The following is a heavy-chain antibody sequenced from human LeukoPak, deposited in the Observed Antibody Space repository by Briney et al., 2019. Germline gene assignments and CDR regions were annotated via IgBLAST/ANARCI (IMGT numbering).Heavy chain of an antibody. V-gene: IGHV1-18*01. CDR2: ISAYNGNT. J-gene: IGHJ3*02. CDR1: GYTFTSYC. D-gene: IGHD3-10*01. CDR3: ARDCRYYGSWSYDAFDI. Sequence: ASVKVSCKASGYTFTSYCISWVRQAPGQGLEWMGWISAYNGNTNYAQKLQGRVTMTTDTSTSTAYMELRSLRSDDTAVYYCARDCRYYGSWSYDAFDIWGQGTMVTVSS.